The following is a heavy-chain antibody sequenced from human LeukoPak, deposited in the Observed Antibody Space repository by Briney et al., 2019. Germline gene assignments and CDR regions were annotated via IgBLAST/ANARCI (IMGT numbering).Heavy chain of an antibody. J-gene: IGHJ4*02. CDR2: IYSDNT. Sequence: GGSLRLSCAASGFTFNTYGMSWVRQAPGKGLEWVSFIYSDNTHYSDSVKGRFTISRDNSKNTLYLQMNSLRAEDTAVYYCARRAGAYSHPYDYWGQGTLVAVSS. CDR3: ARRAGAYSHPYDY. D-gene: IGHD4/OR15-4a*01. CDR1: GFTFNTYG. V-gene: IGHV3-53*01.